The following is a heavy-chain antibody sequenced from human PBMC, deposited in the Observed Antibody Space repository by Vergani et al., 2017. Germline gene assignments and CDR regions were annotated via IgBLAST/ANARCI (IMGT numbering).Heavy chain of an antibody. D-gene: IGHD3-10*01. CDR3: AGEGSGSYYNNYYGMDV. CDR1: GGTFSSYT. CDR2: IIPILGIA. V-gene: IGHV1-69*08. J-gene: IGHJ6*02. Sequence: QVQLVQSGAEVKKPGSSVKVSCKASGGTFSSYTISWVRQAPGQGLEWMGRIIPILGIANYAQKFQGRVTITADKSTSTAYMEMSSLRSEDTAVYYCAGEGSGSYYNNYYGMDVWGQGTTVTVSS.